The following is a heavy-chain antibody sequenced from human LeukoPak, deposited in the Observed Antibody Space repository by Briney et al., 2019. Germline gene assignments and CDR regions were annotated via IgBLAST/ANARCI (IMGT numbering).Heavy chain of an antibody. J-gene: IGHJ4*02. CDR1: GFTFSSYE. Sequence: PGGSLRLSCAASGFTFSSYEMNWVRQAPGQGLEWVSYISSSGSTIDYADSVKGRFTISRDNAKNSLYLQMNSLRAEDTAVYYCAREIRIAAAGRAYYFDYWGQGTLVTVSS. D-gene: IGHD6-13*01. CDR3: AREIRIAAAGRAYYFDY. CDR2: ISSSGSTI. V-gene: IGHV3-48*03.